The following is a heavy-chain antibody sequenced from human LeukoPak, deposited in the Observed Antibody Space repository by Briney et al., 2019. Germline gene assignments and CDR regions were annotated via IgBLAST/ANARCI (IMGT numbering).Heavy chain of an antibody. CDR2: IYYSGST. V-gene: IGHV4-61*01. Sequence: PSETLSLTCTVSGGSISSSNYYWTWIRQPPGKGLEWIGYIYYSGSTMYNPSLKSRVTMSVDTSKNRFSLKLNSVTAADTAVYYCARDMYGSGNLLPESPWGQGTLVTVSS. CDR3: ARDMYGSGNLLPESP. CDR1: GGSISSSNYY. J-gene: IGHJ5*02. D-gene: IGHD3-10*01.